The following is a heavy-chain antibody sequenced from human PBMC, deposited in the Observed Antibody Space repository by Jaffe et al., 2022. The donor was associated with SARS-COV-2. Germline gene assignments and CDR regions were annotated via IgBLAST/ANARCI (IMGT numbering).Heavy chain of an antibody. J-gene: IGHJ6*02. CDR1: GFTFSSYA. D-gene: IGHD6-13*01. CDR2: ISYDGSNK. V-gene: IGHV3-30-3*01. Sequence: QVQLVESGGGVVQPGRSLRLSCAASGFTFSSYAMHWVRQAPGKGLEWVAVISYDGSNKYYADSVKGRFTISRDNSKNTLYLQMNSLRAEDTAVYYCARGMYSSSRRGMDVWGQGTTVTVSS. CDR3: ARGMYSSSRRGMDV.